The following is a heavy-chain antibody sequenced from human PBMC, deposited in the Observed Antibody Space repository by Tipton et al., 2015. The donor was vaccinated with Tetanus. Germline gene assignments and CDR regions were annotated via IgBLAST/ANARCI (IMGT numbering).Heavy chain of an antibody. V-gene: IGHV3-9*01. Sequence: LSLTCAASGFTFDDYAMHWVRQAPGKGLEWVSGISWNSGSIGYADSVKGRFTISRDNAKNSLYLQMNSLRAEDTALYYCAKDFSVQRGFDYWGQGTLVTASS. CDR3: AKDFSVQRGFDY. D-gene: IGHD1-1*01. CDR1: GFTFDDYA. CDR2: ISWNSGSI. J-gene: IGHJ4*02.